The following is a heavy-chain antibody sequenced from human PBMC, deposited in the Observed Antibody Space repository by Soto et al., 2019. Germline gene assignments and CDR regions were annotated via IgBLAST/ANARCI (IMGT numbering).Heavy chain of an antibody. J-gene: IGHJ3*01. CDR1: GFSSSRYA. V-gene: IGHV3-23*01. CDR2: ISDSGAST. CDR3: ARRGGSGWGAFDV. D-gene: IGHD6-19*01. Sequence: EVQVLESGGGLVQPGGSLRLSCAASGFSSSRYAMNWVRQAPGKGLEWVSTISDSGASTWYADPVKGRFTISRDISRNTVNMQMNSLTAEDTAMYYCARRGGSGWGAFDVWGQGTMVTVSS.